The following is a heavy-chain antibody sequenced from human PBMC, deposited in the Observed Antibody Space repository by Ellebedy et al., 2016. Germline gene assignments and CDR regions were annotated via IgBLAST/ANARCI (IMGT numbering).Heavy chain of an antibody. CDR1: GYTFTGYY. D-gene: IGHD1-14*01. CDR2: INPNSGDT. Sequence: ASVKVSCXASGYTFTGYYMHWVRQAPGQGLEWMGWINPNSGDTNYAQEFQGRVTMTRDTSISTGYMELSRLRSDDTAMYYCTRGHHAEHWGQGTLVTVSS. V-gene: IGHV1-2*02. CDR3: TRGHHAEH. J-gene: IGHJ1*01.